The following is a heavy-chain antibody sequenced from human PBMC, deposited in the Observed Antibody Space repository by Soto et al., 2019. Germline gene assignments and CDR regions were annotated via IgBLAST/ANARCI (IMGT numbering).Heavy chain of an antibody. CDR1: GFTFSSYA. D-gene: IGHD1-20*01. J-gene: IGHJ5*02. CDR3: AKGRSRYTCNDHASNWFDP. V-gene: IGHV3-23*01. Sequence: EVQLLESGGGLVQPGGSLRLSCAASGFTFSSYAMSWVRQAPGKGLEWVSAISGSGGSTYYADSVKGRFTISRDNSKNTLYLQMNSLRAEDTAVYYCAKGRSRYTCNDHASNWFDPWGQGTLVTVSS. CDR2: ISGSGGST.